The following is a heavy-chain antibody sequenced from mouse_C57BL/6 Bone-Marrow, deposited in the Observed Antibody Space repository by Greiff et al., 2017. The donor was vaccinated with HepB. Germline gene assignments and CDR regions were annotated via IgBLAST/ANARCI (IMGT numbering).Heavy chain of an antibody. CDR1: GYAFSSYW. D-gene: IGHD1-1*01. V-gene: IGHV1-80*01. Sequence: QVQLQQSGAELVKPGASVKISCKASGYAFSSYWMNWVKQRPGKGLEWIGQIYPGDGDTNYNGKFKGKATLTADKSSSTAYMQLSSLTSEDSAVYFCARNPLYYGSSHFDDWGQGTTLTVSS. CDR2: IYPGDGDT. J-gene: IGHJ2*01. CDR3: ARNPLYYGSSHFDD.